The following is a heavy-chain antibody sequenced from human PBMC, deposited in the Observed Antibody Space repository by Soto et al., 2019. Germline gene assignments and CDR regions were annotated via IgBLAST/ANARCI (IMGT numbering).Heavy chain of an antibody. D-gene: IGHD3-3*01. CDR3: ARDRQVWSGYPRDYYYGMDV. CDR1: GYTFTSYG. J-gene: IGHJ6*02. V-gene: IGHV1-18*04. CDR2: ISAYNGNT. Sequence: GASVKVSCKASGYTFTSYGISWVRQAPGQGLEWMGWISAYNGNTNYAQKLQGRVTMTTDTSTSTAYMELRSLRSDDTAVYYCARDRQVWSGYPRDYYYGMDVWGQGPTVTVSS.